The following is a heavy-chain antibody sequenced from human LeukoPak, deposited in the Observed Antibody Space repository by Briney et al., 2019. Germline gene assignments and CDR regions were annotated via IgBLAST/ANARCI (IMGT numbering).Heavy chain of an antibody. CDR1: GYTLTELS. J-gene: IGHJ4*02. Sequence: ASVTVSCKVSGYTLTELSMHWVRQAPGKGLEWVGGLDPEDGETIYAQKFQGRVTMTEDTSTDTAYMELSSLRSEDTAVNYCPTVVPAANPYFDYWGQRTLFTVSS. V-gene: IGHV1-24*01. CDR2: LDPEDGET. CDR3: PTVVPAANPYFDY. D-gene: IGHD2-2*01.